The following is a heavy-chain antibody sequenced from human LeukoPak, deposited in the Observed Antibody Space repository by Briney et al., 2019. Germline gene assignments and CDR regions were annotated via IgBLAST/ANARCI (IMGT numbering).Heavy chain of an antibody. CDR2: ISAYNGYT. CDR3: ASHYCSGGSCYSIFDY. V-gene: IGHV1-18*01. J-gene: IGHJ4*02. Sequence: ASVKVSCKASGYTFTSYGISWVRQAPGQGLEWMGWISAYNGYTNYAQKLQGRVAMTTDTSTSTAYMELRSLRSDDTAVYYCASHYCSGGSCYSIFDYWGQGTLVTVSS. D-gene: IGHD2-15*01. CDR1: GYTFTSYG.